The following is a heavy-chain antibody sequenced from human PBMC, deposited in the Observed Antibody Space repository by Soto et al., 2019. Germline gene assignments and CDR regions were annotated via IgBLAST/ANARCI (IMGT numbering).Heavy chain of an antibody. CDR2: IYPGDSDT. V-gene: IGHV5-51*01. CDR3: ARYLNQGWRQLGYYYGMDV. J-gene: IGHJ6*02. Sequence: PGESLKISCKGSGYSSTSYWNGWVRQMPGKGLGWMGIIYPGDSDTRYNPSFQGQVTISADKSISTAYLQWSSLKASDTAMYYCARYLNQGWRQLGYYYGMDVWGQGTTVTVSS. CDR1: GYSSTSYW. D-gene: IGHD5-18*01.